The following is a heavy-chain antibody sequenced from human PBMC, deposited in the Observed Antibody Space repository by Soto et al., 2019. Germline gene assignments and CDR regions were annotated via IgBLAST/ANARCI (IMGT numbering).Heavy chain of an antibody. V-gene: IGHV3-33*01. Sequence: GGSLRLSCAASGFTFSSYGMHWVRQAPGKGLEWVAVIWYDGSNKYYADTVKGRMTISRDNTKNTLYLQMNSLIAEDTAVYYCARVGCSGGSCYYTTGYYYYYGMDVWGQGT. D-gene: IGHD2-15*01. J-gene: IGHJ6*02. CDR3: ARVGCSGGSCYYTTGYYYYYGMDV. CDR1: GFTFSSYG. CDR2: IWYDGSNK.